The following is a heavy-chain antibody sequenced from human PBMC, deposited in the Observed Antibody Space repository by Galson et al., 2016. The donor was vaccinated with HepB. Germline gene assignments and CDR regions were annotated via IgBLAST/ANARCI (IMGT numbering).Heavy chain of an antibody. V-gene: IGHV5-51*01. J-gene: IGHJ4*02. Sequence: QSGAEVKKPGESLKISCKGSGYSFSDYWIAWVRQMPGKGLEWMGIIYPGDSDTRYSPSFQGQITFSADNSITTAFLEWGSLKASDTAIYYCARKSGGLGFWGPGTLVSVAS. CDR2: IYPGDSDT. D-gene: IGHD2-15*01. CDR1: GYSFSDYW. CDR3: ARKSGGLGF.